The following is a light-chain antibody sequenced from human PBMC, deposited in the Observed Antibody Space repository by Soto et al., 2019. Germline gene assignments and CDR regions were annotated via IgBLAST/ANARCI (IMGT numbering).Light chain of an antibody. CDR2: AAS. Sequence: DIQMTQSPSSLSASVGDRVTITCRASQSISSYLNWYQQKPGKAPKLLIYAASSLQSGVPPRFSGSGSGTDFTLTISSLQPEDFATYYCQQSYSTPLGFGGGTKVEIK. J-gene: IGKJ4*01. CDR3: QQSYSTPLG. V-gene: IGKV1-39*01. CDR1: QSISSY.